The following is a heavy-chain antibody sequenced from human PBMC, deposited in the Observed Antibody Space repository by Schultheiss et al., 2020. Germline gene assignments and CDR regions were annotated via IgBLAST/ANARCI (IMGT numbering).Heavy chain of an antibody. V-gene: IGHV3-21*01. J-gene: IGHJ6*03. CDR3: ARDLPLRLAYYYYMDV. CDR1: GFTFSSYS. Sequence: GESLKISCAASGFTFSSYSMNWVRQAPGKGLEWVSSISSSSSYIYYADSVKGRFTISRDNAKNSLYLQMNSLRAEDTAVYYCARDLPLRLAYYYYMDVWGKGTTVTV. CDR2: ISSSSSYI. D-gene: IGHD3-3*01.